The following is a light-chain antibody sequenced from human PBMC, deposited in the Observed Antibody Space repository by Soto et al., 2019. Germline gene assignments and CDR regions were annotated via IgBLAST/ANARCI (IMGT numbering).Light chain of an antibody. V-gene: IGKV3-11*01. Sequence: PGERATLSCRASQSVSSYLAWYQQKPGQAPRLLIYDVSNRATGIPARFSGSGSGTDFTLTISSLEPEDFAVYYCQQRSSWPSTFGGGTKVEIK. CDR2: DVS. CDR3: QQRSSWPST. J-gene: IGKJ4*01. CDR1: QSVSSY.